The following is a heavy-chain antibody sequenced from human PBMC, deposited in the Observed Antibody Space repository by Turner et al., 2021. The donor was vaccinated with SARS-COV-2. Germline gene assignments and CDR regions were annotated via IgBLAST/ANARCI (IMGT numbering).Heavy chain of an antibody. V-gene: IGHV3-21*01. Sequence: EVQLVESGGGLVKPGGSLRLSCAASGFTFSSYTMYWVRQAPGKGLEWGSSISSSSSYKYYADSVKGRFTISRDNAKNSLYLQMNSLRAEDTAVYYCARGTYYYDSSVYSGTNWFDPWGQGTLVTVSS. CDR2: ISSSSSYK. J-gene: IGHJ5*02. D-gene: IGHD3-22*01. CDR1: GFTFSSYT. CDR3: ARGTYYYDSSVYSGTNWFDP.